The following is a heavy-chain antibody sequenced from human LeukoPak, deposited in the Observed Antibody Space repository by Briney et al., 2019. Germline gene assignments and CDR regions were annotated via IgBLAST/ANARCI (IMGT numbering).Heavy chain of an antibody. CDR3: ASLYYDSSGYTFDY. Sequence: ASVKVSRKASGYTITSYAMNWVRQAPGQGLEWMGWINTNTGNPTYAQGFTGWFVFSLDTSVSTAYLQISSLKAEDTAVYYCASLYYDSSGYTFDYWGQGTLVTVSS. V-gene: IGHV7-4-1*02. CDR1: GYTITSYA. D-gene: IGHD3-22*01. J-gene: IGHJ4*02. CDR2: INTNTGNP.